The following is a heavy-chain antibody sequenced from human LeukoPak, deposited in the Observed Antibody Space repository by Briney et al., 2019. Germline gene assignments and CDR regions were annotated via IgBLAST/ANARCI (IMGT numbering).Heavy chain of an antibody. CDR2: ISDDGSNK. J-gene: IGHJ4*02. V-gene: IGHV3-30-3*01. D-gene: IGHD6-25*01. CDR1: GFTFSRYA. Sequence: GGSLRLSCAASGFTFSRYAMHWVRQPAGKGLEWVALISDDGSNKSYLDSVKGRFTISRDNSKNTLSLQMNSLRAEDTAVYYCVIDDWHRLDLFYYWGQGTLDTVSS. CDR3: VIDDWHRLDLFYY.